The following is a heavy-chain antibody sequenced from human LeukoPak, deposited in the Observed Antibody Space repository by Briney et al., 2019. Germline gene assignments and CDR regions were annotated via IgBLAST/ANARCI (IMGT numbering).Heavy chain of an antibody. D-gene: IGHD3-22*01. Sequence: GGSLRLSCAASGFTFSSYWMSWVRQAPGKGLEWVANIKKDGSEKYYVDSVKGRFTISRDNAKKSLYLQMNSLRAEDTAVYYCASPGYYDSSGYYYNWRAFDIWGQGTMVTVSS. CDR2: IKKDGSEK. J-gene: IGHJ3*02. CDR1: GFTFSSYW. V-gene: IGHV3-7*01. CDR3: ASPGYYDSSGYYYNWRAFDI.